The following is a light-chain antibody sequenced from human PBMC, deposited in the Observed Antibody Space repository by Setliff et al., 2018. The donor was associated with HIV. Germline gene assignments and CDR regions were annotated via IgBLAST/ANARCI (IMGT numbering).Light chain of an antibody. Sequence: QSVLTQPASVSGSPGQSITIPCTGTSSDVGSFKLVSWYQQYPGKAPRVLIYEVSKRPSGISGRFSGSVSGNTASLKISGLQSEDEADYYCCAYAGSYVFGTGTKVTVL. CDR2: EVS. CDR3: CAYAGSYV. CDR1: SSDVGSFKL. V-gene: IGLV2-23*02. J-gene: IGLJ1*01.